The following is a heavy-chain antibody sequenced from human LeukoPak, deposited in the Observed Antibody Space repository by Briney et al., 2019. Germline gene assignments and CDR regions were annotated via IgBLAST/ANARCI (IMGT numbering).Heavy chain of an antibody. CDR3: AKVGIQANPQRAFDY. V-gene: IGHV3-48*03. Sequence: GGSLRLSCAASGFTFSSYEMNWVRQAPGKGLEWVSYISSSGSTIYYADSVKGRFTISRDNAKNSLYLQMNSLRAEDTAVYYCAKVGIQANPQRAFDYWGQGTLVTVSS. CDR2: ISSSGSTI. CDR1: GFTFSSYE. D-gene: IGHD6-25*01. J-gene: IGHJ4*02.